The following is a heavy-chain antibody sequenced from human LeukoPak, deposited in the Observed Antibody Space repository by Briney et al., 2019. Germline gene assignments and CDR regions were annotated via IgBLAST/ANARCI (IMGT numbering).Heavy chain of an antibody. V-gene: IGHV4-59*01. CDR3: ARASWGSGIDY. CDR2: IHYSGST. CDR1: GGSTSSYY. Sequence: SETLSLTCTVSGGSTSSYYWSWIRQPPGKGLEWIGYIHYSGSTDYNPSLKSRVTISVDMSKNQFSLKLTSVTAADTAVYYCARASWGSGIDYWGQGTLVTVSS. D-gene: IGHD6-19*01. J-gene: IGHJ4*02.